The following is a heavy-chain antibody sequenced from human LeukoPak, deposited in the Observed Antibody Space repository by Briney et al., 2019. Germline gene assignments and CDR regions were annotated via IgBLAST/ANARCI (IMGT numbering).Heavy chain of an antibody. Sequence: PSETLSLTCTVSGGSISSSSYYWGWIRQPPGEGLEWIGSIYYSGSTYYNPSRKSRVTISVDTSKNQFSLKLSSVTAADTAVYYCARAYSPFDYWGQGTLVTVSS. J-gene: IGHJ4*02. D-gene: IGHD2-21*01. V-gene: IGHV4-39*01. CDR3: ARAYSPFDY. CDR1: GGSISSSSYY. CDR2: IYYSGST.